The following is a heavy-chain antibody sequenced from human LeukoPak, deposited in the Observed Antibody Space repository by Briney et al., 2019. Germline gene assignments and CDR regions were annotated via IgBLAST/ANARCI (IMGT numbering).Heavy chain of an antibody. CDR1: GFTFSSYA. CDR2: ISGSGGST. J-gene: IGHJ4*02. V-gene: IGHV3-23*01. Sequence: GGSLRLSCAASGFTFSSYAMSWVRQAPGKGLEWVSAISGSGGSTYYADSVKGRFTISRDNSKNMLYLQMNSLRAEDTAVYYCAKVLDSSGWYGFLYYFDYWGQGTLVTVSS. CDR3: AKVLDSSGWYGFLYYFDY. D-gene: IGHD6-19*01.